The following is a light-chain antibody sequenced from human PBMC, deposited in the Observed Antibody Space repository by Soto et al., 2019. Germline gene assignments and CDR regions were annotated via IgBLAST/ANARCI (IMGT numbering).Light chain of an antibody. CDR2: DAS. CDR1: QGISDS. V-gene: IGKV1-9*01. J-gene: IGKJ4*01. Sequence: DIQLTQSPSFLSASVGVRVTITCRASQGISDSLAWYQQKPGKAPNLLIYDASTLQSGVPSRFSGSTSGTEFTLTISSLQPEDFATYYCQQFNVYPLTFGGGTKVGIK. CDR3: QQFNVYPLT.